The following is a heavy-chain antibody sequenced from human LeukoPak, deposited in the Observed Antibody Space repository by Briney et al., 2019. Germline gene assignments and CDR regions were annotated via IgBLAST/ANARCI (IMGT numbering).Heavy chain of an antibody. Sequence: SETLSLTCTVSGGSISRRSYYWSWIRQPPGKGLEWIGEINHSGSTNYNPSLKSRVTISVDTSKNQFSLKLSSVTAADTAVYYCAAAMASWYFDYWGQGTLVTVSS. CDR1: GGSISRRSYY. CDR3: AAAMASWYFDY. V-gene: IGHV4-39*07. J-gene: IGHJ4*02. D-gene: IGHD5-18*01. CDR2: INHSGST.